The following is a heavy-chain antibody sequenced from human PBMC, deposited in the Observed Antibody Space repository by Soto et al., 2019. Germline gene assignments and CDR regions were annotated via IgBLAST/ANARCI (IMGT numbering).Heavy chain of an antibody. Sequence: SETLSPTCGVSDGSFSNNYWTWFRQPPGKGLEWIGEISPSGTTKYIPPLKSRVTISLDTSKMHSSLKVTSVTAADTAVYYCATSLWFGTQPEIWGQGTLVTVSS. D-gene: IGHD3-10*01. CDR1: DGSFSNNY. CDR2: ISPSGTT. V-gene: IGHV4-34*01. J-gene: IGHJ4*02. CDR3: ATSLWFGTQPEI.